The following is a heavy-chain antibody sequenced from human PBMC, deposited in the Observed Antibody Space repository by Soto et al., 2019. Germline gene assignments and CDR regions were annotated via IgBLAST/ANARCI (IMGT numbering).Heavy chain of an antibody. Sequence: SETLSLTCTVSGGSISSSSYYWGWIRQPPGKGLEWIGSIYYSGSTYYNPSLKSRVTISVDTSKNQFSLKLSSVTAADTAVYYCARESHAVYALYYFDYWGQGTLVTVSS. J-gene: IGHJ4*02. CDR3: ARESHAVYALYYFDY. CDR1: GGSISSSSYY. D-gene: IGHD2-8*01. V-gene: IGHV4-39*02. CDR2: IYYSGST.